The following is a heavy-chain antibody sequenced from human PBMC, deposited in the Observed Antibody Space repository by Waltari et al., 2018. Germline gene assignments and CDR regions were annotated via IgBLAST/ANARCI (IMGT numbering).Heavy chain of an antibody. CDR3: ARGRITIGP. J-gene: IGHJ5*02. D-gene: IGHD3-10*01. Sequence: EVQLEESGGGLVQTGGCLRLACAASGLRISGYGMSWVRQAPGKGREWVANIKQDESEKNYVDSVKGRLTISRDNAKNSLYLQMSSLRAEDTAVYYCARGRITIGPWGQGTLVTVSS. V-gene: IGHV3-7*03. CDR1: GLRISGYG. CDR2: IKQDESEK.